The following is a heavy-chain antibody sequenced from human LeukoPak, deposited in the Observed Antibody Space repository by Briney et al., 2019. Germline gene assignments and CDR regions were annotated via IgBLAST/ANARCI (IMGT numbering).Heavy chain of an antibody. CDR1: GFTFSTYA. CDR2: IRGSGDST. Sequence: GGSLRLSCAASGFTFSTYAMSWVRQAPGKGLEWVSAIRGSGDSTYYANSVKGRFTISRDNSKNTMYLQMNSLRAEDTAIYYCAKATPIAAAGYFDFWGQGTLVTVSS. V-gene: IGHV3-23*01. J-gene: IGHJ4*02. CDR3: AKATPIAAAGYFDF. D-gene: IGHD6-13*01.